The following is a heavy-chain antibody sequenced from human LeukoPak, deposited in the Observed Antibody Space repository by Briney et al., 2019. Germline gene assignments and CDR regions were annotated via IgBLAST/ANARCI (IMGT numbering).Heavy chain of an antibody. CDR3: ARSMLDVVVPAAPDY. CDR1: GGSISSSSYY. J-gene: IGHJ4*02. D-gene: IGHD2-2*01. V-gene: IGHV4-39*01. CDR2: IYYSGST. Sequence: PSETLSLTCTVSGGSISSSSYYWGWIRQPPGKGLEWIGSIYYSGSTYYNPSLKSRVTISVDTSKNQFSLKLSSVTAADTAVYYCARSMLDVVVPAAPDYWGQGTLVTVSS.